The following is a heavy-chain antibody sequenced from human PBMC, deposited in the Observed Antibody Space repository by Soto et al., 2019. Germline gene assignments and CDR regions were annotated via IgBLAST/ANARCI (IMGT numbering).Heavy chain of an antibody. Sequence: SETLSLTCAVYGGSFSGYYWSWIRQPPGKGLEWIGEINHSGSTNYNPSLKSRVTISVDTSKNQFSLKLSSVTAADTAVYYCAREYCSSTSCYGANFDDWGQGTLVTVSS. J-gene: IGHJ4*02. V-gene: IGHV4-34*01. CDR2: INHSGST. D-gene: IGHD2-2*01. CDR3: AREYCSSTSCYGANFDD. CDR1: GGSFSGYY.